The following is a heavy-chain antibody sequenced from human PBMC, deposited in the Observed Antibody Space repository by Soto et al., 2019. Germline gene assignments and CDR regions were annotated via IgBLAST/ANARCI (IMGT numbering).Heavy chain of an antibody. CDR2: ISYDGTYK. CDR3: ANEVDVAFSSLQYGMDV. Sequence: SLRLSCAASGFTFNNFAMHWVRQAPGKGLEWVAFISYDGTYKYYADSVRGRSTVYRDNSKSTLFLQMNSLKFEDTAVYVCANEVDVAFSSLQYGMDVWGQGTTVTVSS. CDR1: GFTFNNFA. D-gene: IGHD5-12*01. J-gene: IGHJ6*02. V-gene: IGHV3-30*14.